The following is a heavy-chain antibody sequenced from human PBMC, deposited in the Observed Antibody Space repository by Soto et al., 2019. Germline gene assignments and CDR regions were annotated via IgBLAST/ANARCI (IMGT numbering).Heavy chain of an antibody. CDR1: GYTFTSYY. CDR2: INPSGGST. D-gene: IGHD2-8*01. Sequence: QVQLVQSGAEVKKPGASVKVSCKASGYTFTSYYMHWVRQAPGQGLEWMGIINPSGGSTSYAQKFQGRVTMTRDTSTSTVYMELSGLRSEDTAVYYCARINRGVAFDFWGQGTMVTVSS. CDR3: ARINRGVAFDF. J-gene: IGHJ3*01. V-gene: IGHV1-46*01.